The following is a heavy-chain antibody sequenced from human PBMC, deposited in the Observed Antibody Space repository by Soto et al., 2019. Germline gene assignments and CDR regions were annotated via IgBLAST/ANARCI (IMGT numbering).Heavy chain of an antibody. CDR1: GFTFSSYG. CDR2: IWYDGSNK. J-gene: IGHJ6*02. CDR3: ARDGYYYGMDV. V-gene: IGHV3-33*01. Sequence: GGSLRLSCAASGFTFSSYGMHWVRQAPGKGLEWVALIWYDGSNKYYADSVKGRFTISRDNSKNTLYLQMNSLRAEDTAMYYCARDGYYYGMDVWGQGTTVTVPS.